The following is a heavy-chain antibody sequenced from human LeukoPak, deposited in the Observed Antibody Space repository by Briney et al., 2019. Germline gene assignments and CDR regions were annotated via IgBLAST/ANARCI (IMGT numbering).Heavy chain of an antibody. Sequence: GGSLRLSCAASGLTFSNYWMHWVRQAPGKGLVWVSRINSDGSTTTYADSVKGRFTISRENAKSTVYLQMNSLRAEDTAVYYCARGPLGYWYFDLWGRGTLVTVSS. D-gene: IGHD3-3*01. CDR3: ARGPLGYWYFDL. CDR1: GLTFSNYW. V-gene: IGHV3-74*01. J-gene: IGHJ2*01. CDR2: INSDGSTT.